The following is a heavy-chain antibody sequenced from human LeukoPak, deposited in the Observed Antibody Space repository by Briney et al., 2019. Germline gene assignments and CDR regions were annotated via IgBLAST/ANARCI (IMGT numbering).Heavy chain of an antibody. CDR3: ASLLDIAAQDAFDI. Sequence: ASVKVSCKASGYTFTGYYMHWVRQAPGQGLEWMGWINPNSGGTNYAQKFQGRVTMTRDTSISTAYMELSRLRSDDTAVYYCASLLDIAAQDAFDIWGQGTMVTVSS. J-gene: IGHJ3*02. D-gene: IGHD6-6*01. CDR2: INPNSGGT. CDR1: GYTFTGYY. V-gene: IGHV1-2*02.